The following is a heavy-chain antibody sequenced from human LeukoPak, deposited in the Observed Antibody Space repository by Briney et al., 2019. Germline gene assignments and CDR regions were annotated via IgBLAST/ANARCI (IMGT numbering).Heavy chain of an antibody. J-gene: IGHJ3*02. Sequence: SETLSLTCTVSGGSISSDHWNWIPQRPGKGLEWIGCIYYSGSTYYNPSLKSRVTISVDVSKSQFSLRLTSVTAADTAVYYCARKNDFDIWGQGTLVTVSS. CDR1: GGSISSDH. CDR3: ARKNDFDI. V-gene: IGHV4-59*01. D-gene: IGHD2/OR15-2a*01. CDR2: IYYSGST.